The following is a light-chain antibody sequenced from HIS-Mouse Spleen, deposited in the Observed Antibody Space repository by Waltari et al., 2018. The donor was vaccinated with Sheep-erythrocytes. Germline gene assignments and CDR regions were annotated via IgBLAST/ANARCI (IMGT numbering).Light chain of an antibody. Sequence: QSALTQPASVSGSPGQSLTISCTGTSRDVGRSHLVSWYQQHPGKAPKLMIYECSKRPSGVSNRFSGSKSGNTASLTISGLQAEDEADYYCCSYAGSSTPWVFGGGTKLTVL. CDR2: ECS. CDR3: CSYAGSSTPWV. V-gene: IGLV2-23*01. J-gene: IGLJ3*02. CDR1: SRDVGRSHL.